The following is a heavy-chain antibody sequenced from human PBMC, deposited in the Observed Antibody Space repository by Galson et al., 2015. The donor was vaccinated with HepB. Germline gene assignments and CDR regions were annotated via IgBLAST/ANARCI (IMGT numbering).Heavy chain of an antibody. CDR2: INTNSAGR. CDR3: AREGTTLVRGAKGGFDR. J-gene: IGHJ5*02. Sequence: SVKVSCKASGYTFTGYYMHWVRQAPGQGLEWMGRINTNSAGRNYAQKFQGRVTMTRDTFISTAYMELNRLRSDDTAVYYCAREGTTLVRGAKGGFDRWGQGTQVTVSS. V-gene: IGHV1-2*06. CDR1: GYTFTGYY. D-gene: IGHD3-10*01.